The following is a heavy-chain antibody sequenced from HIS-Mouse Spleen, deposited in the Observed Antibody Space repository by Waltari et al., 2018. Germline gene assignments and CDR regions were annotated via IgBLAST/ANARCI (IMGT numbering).Heavy chain of an antibody. D-gene: IGHD4-17*01. CDR3: AYGDYFDY. V-gene: IGHV4-39*01. CDR1: GGPISSSRYY. Sequence: QLQLQESGPGLVKPSETLSLTCTVLGGPISSSRYYWGWIRQPPGKGLEWIGSIYYSGSTYYNPSLKSRVTISVDTSKNQFSLKLSSVTAADTAVYYCAYGDYFDYWGQGTLVTVSS. CDR2: IYYSGST. J-gene: IGHJ4*02.